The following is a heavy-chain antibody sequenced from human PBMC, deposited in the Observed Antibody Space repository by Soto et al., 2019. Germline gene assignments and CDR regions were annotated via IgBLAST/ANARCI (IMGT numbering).Heavy chain of an antibody. CDR3: ARADYDSSGYLIDY. J-gene: IGHJ4*02. Sequence: QVQLQESGPGLVKPSQTLSLTCTVSGGSISSGDYYWSWIRQPPGKGLEWIGYIYYTGSTYYNPSLKSRVTIPVDTSKNQFSLRRSSVTAANPAFYYCARADYDSSGYLIDYGGQGTLVTFSS. D-gene: IGHD3-22*01. CDR2: IYYTGST. V-gene: IGHV4-30-4*01. CDR1: GGSISSGDYY.